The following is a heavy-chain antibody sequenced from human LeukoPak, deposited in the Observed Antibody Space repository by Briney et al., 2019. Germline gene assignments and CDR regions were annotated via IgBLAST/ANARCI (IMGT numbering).Heavy chain of an antibody. V-gene: IGHV4-39*07. CDR1: GGSINSGDYY. D-gene: IGHD3-9*01. CDR3: ARDPGQYYDILTGYYTPYYFDY. CDR2: IYYSGNT. Sequence: SETLSLTCTVSGGSINSGDYYWGWIRQPPGKGLEWIGSIYYSGNTYYNPSLKSRVTISVDTSKNQFSLKLSSVTAADTAVYYCARDPGQYYDILTGYYTPYYFDYWGQGTLVTVSS. J-gene: IGHJ4*02.